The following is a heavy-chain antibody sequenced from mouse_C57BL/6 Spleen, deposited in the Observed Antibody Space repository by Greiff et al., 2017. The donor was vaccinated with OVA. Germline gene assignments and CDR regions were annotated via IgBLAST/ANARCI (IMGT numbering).Heavy chain of an antibody. Sequence: DVKLVESEGGLVQPGSSMKLSCTASGFTFSDYYMAWVRQVPEKGLEWVANINYDGSSTYYLDSLKSRFIISRDNAKNILYLQMSSLKSEDTATYYCATMVTTSFYYFDYWGQGTTLTVSS. CDR2: INYDGSST. D-gene: IGHD2-1*01. CDR3: ATMVTTSFYYFDY. CDR1: GFTFSDYY. J-gene: IGHJ2*01. V-gene: IGHV5-16*01.